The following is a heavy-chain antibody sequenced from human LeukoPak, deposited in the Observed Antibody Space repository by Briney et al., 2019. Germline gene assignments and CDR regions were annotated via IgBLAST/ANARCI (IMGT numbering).Heavy chain of an antibody. CDR3: ARDRIVGAGVAFDI. CDR1: GGSISSGDCQ. CDR2: IYHRGNP. J-gene: IGHJ3*02. V-gene: IGHV4-30-2*01. Sequence: SETLSLTCNVSGGSISSGDCQWSWVRQPPGKGLEWIGYIYHRGNPYYNPSLKSRVSISLDRSKNYFSLKVTSVTAADTAIYYCARDRIVGAGVAFDIWGQGTMVTVSS. D-gene: IGHD1-26*01.